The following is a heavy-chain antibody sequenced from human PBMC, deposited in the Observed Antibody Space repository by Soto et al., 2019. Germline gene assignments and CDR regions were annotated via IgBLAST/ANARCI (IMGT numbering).Heavy chain of an antibody. CDR3: ARGFKSDDSSGHSR. V-gene: IGHV3-33*01. CDR1: GFTFSSYG. D-gene: IGHD3-22*01. CDR2: IWYDGSNK. Sequence: GGSLRLSCAASGFTFSSYGMHWVRQAPGKGLEWVAVIWYDGSNKYYADSVKGRFTIPRDNSKNTLYLQMNSLRAKDTAVYYCARGFKSDDSSGHSRWGQGTLVTVSS. J-gene: IGHJ4*02.